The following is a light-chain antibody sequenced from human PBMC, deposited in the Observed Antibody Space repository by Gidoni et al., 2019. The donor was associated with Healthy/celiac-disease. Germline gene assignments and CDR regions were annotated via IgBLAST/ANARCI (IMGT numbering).Light chain of an antibody. Sequence: QLVLTQSPSASASLGASVKLTCTLSSGQSSYAIAWHQQQPEKGPRYLMKLNSDGSHSKGDGIPDRFSGSSSVAGRYLTISSLQSEDEADYYCQTWGTGRGVFGGGTKLTVL. CDR3: QTWGTGRGV. J-gene: IGLJ3*02. V-gene: IGLV4-69*01. CDR2: LNSDGSH. CDR1: SGQSSYA.